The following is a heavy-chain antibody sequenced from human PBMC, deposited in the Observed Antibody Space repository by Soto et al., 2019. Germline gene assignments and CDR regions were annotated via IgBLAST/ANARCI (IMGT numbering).Heavy chain of an antibody. J-gene: IGHJ3*02. V-gene: IGHV2-5*01. CDR3: ARGLATLPVFAFDI. Sequence: GPTPGKATQSLRLTCTPCGTSLSTRGVGLGWIRQTPGKALEWLALVYWNDDKHYRPSLKSRLTITKDTSKNQAILTMTNMDPVDTATYYCARGLATLPVFAFDIWGQGTEVTVSS. CDR2: VYWNDDK. D-gene: IGHD1-1*01. CDR1: GTSLSTRGVG.